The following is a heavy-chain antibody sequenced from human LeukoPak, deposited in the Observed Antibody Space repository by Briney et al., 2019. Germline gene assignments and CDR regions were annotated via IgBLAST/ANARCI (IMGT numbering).Heavy chain of an antibody. V-gene: IGHV4-34*01. CDR1: GGSFSGYY. D-gene: IGHD3-9*01. J-gene: IGHJ4*02. Sequence: SETLSLTCAVYGGSFSGYYWSWIRQPPGKGLEWIGEINHSGSTNYNPSLKSRVTISVDTSKNQFSLKLSSVTAADTAVYYCARAQTLRYFDWLSASRPPTHFDYWGQGILVTVSS. CDR2: INHSGST. CDR3: ARAQTLRYFDWLSASRPPTHFDY.